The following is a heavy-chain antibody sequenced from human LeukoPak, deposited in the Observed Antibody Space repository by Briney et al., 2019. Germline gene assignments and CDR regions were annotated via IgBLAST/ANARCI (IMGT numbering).Heavy chain of an antibody. Sequence: PSETLSLTCTVSVGSISSYCWSCILQAPGKRLEWIGYIYYSGSTNYNPSLKSRVTISVDTSKNQFSLKLSSVTAADTAVYYCAGGRWLPLPGYWGQGTLVTVSS. V-gene: IGHV4-59*01. CDR3: AGGRWLPLPGY. D-gene: IGHD5-12*01. CDR2: IYYSGST. CDR1: VGSISSYC. J-gene: IGHJ4*02.